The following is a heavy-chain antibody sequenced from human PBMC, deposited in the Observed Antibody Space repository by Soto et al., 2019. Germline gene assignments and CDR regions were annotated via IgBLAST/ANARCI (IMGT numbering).Heavy chain of an antibody. CDR1: GFIFRSYW. D-gene: IGHD2-15*01. J-gene: IGHJ4*02. Sequence: EVQLVESGGGLVQPGGSMRLSCAASGFIFRSYWMSWVRQAPGKGLEWVANINQDGSEKYYVDSVRGRFIICRDNAENSLYLQMNSLRAEDTDLYYCARDGVAAGLYLDNWGQGTLVTVSS. CDR3: ARDGVAAGLYLDN. CDR2: INQDGSEK. V-gene: IGHV3-7*01.